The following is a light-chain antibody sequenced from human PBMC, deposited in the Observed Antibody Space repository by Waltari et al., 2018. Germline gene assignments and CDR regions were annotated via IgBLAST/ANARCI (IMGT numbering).Light chain of an antibody. CDR2: AAS. Sequence: DIQMTQSPSSLSASVGDRVTITCPAVQSISNYLAWFQQKPGKAPKSLFYAASSLQSGVPSKFSGSGSGTDFTLTINNLQPEDFATYYCQQLNTFPLTFGGGTKVESK. CDR3: QQLNTFPLT. V-gene: IGKV1-16*02. J-gene: IGKJ4*01. CDR1: QSISNY.